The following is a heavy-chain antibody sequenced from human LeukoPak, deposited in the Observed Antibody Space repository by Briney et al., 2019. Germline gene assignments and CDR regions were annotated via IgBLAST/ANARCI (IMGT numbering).Heavy chain of an antibody. D-gene: IGHD2-15*01. V-gene: IGHV4-4*02. J-gene: IGHJ6*03. CDR1: GGSISSSNW. CDR2: IYHSGST. Sequence: SETLSLTCAVSGGSISSSNWWSWVRQPPGKGLEWIGEIYHSGSTNYNPSLKRRVNISVDKSKNQFSLKLSSVTAADTAVYYCARGSPLYYYYMDVWGKGTTVTVSS. CDR3: ARGSPLYYYYMDV.